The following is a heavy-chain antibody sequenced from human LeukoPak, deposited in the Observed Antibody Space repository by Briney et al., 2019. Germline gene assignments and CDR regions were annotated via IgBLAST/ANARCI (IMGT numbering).Heavy chain of an antibody. J-gene: IGHJ5*01. CDR2: IYPSGST. D-gene: IGHD2-8*01. CDR1: GGSISSYY. Sequence: SETLSLTCTVCGGSISSYYWSWIRQPAGKGLEWIGRIYPSGSTNYHPSLKRRVTMSVDSSKHQITLELDSVTAAATAVDYCARDGVNLPQGQYKHGLRKPATLSDS. V-gene: IGHV4-4*07. CDR3: ARDGVNLPQGQYKHGLRKPATLSDS.